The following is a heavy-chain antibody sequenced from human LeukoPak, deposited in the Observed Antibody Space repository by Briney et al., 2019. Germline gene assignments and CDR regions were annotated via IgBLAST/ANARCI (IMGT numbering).Heavy chain of an antibody. D-gene: IGHD4-17*01. Sequence: GGSLRLSCAASGFTFSSYAMSRVRQAPGKGLEWVSAISGSGGSTYYADSVKGRFTISRDNSKNTLYLQMNSLRAEDTAVYYCAKASVTTMGMYYFDYWGQGTLVTVSS. J-gene: IGHJ4*02. CDR1: GFTFSSYA. CDR3: AKASVTTMGMYYFDY. V-gene: IGHV3-23*01. CDR2: ISGSGGST.